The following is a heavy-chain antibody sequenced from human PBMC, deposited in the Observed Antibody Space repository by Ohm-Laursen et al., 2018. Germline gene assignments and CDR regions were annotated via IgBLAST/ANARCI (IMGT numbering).Heavy chain of an antibody. J-gene: IGHJ4*02. CDR2: IWHDGSHK. V-gene: IGHV3-33*01. CDR1: GLIFSNYG. D-gene: IGHD6-6*01. Sequence: SLRLSCSASGLIFSNYGMHWVRQAPGKGLEWVALIWHDGSHKFHIDSVKGRFTVSRDNSKNTLYLQMNSLRAEDTAVYYCTRDISSYYFDLWGLGTLVTVSS. CDR3: TRDISSYYFDL.